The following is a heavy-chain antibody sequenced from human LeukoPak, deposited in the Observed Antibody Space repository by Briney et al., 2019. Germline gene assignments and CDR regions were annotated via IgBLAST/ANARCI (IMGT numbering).Heavy chain of an antibody. Sequence: ASVKVSCKASGGTFTNYAISWVRQAPGQGLEWMGRIIPVFGKANYAQKFQGRVTITADASTSTAYMELSSLRSEDTAVYYGARVDTSEPHCYGMDVWGTGTTVTVSS. CDR3: ARVDTSEPHCYGMDV. CDR1: GGTFTNYA. V-gene: IGHV1-69*13. D-gene: IGHD5-18*01. J-gene: IGHJ6*04. CDR2: IIPVFGKA.